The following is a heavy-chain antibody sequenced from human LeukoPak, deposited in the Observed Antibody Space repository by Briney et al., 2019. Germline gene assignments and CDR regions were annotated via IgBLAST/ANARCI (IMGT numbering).Heavy chain of an antibody. CDR2: MSYDGTSK. J-gene: IGHJ3*02. CDR1: GFTFSPYS. Sequence: GGSLRLSCAASGFTFSPYSMHWVRQAPGKGLDWVAFMSYDGTSKYYADSVKGRFTISRDNAKNSLYLQMNSLRAEDTAVYYCARGKYGDHDPFDIWGQGTMVTVSS. CDR3: ARGKYGDHDPFDI. V-gene: IGHV3-30-3*01. D-gene: IGHD4-17*01.